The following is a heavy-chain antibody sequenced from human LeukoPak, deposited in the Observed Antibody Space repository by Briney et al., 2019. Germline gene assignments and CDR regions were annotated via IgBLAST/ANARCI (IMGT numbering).Heavy chain of an antibody. D-gene: IGHD5-18*01. V-gene: IGHV4-38-2*02. J-gene: IGHJ4*02. CDR2: IDHSGST. CDR1: GYSISSGYY. CDR3: ARDTGIQLWLHYFDY. Sequence: PSETLSLTCTVSGYSISSGYYWGWIRQPPGKGLEWIGSIDHSGSTYYNPSLKSRVTISVDTSKNQFTLKLSSVTAADTAVYYCARDTGIQLWLHYFDYWGQGTLVTVSS.